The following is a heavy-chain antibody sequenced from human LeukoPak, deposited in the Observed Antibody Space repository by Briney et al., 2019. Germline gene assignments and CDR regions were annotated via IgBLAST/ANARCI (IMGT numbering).Heavy chain of an antibody. CDR1: GGSISGYF. V-gene: IGHV4-4*08. J-gene: IGHJ3*02. CDR2: IYTSGST. D-gene: IGHD6-19*01. Sequence: SETLSLTCTVSGGSISGYFWSWIRQPPGKGLEWIGRIYTSGSTNFNPSLKSRVTISVDTSKNQFSLKLSSVTAADTAVYYCARCIAVAGSAFDIWGQGTMVTVSS. CDR3: ARCIAVAGSAFDI.